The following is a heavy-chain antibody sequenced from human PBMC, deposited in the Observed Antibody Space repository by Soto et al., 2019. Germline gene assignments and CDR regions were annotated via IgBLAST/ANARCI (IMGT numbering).Heavy chain of an antibody. CDR1: GCSISSYY. CDR2: IYYSGST. CDR3: ARDPRDYGDYEYYFDY. V-gene: IGHV4-59*01. D-gene: IGHD4-17*01. J-gene: IGHJ4*02. Sequence: SETLSLTCTVSGCSISSYYWSWIRQPPGKGLEWIGYIYYSGSTNYSPSLKSRVTISVDTSENQFSLKLSSVTAADTAVYYCARDPRDYGDYEYYFDYWGQGTLVTVSS.